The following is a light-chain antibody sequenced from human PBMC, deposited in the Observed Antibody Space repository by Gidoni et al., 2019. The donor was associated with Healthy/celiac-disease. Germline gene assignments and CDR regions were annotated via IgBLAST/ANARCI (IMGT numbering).Light chain of an antibody. CDR2: DDS. Sequence: SYVLTQPPSMSVAPGKTARITCGGNNTGSKSVHWYQQKPGPAPVMVVYDDSDRPSGHPERFSGANSGNTATLTISRVEAGDEADYYCQVWDSKVVFGGGTKLTVL. CDR1: NTGSKS. V-gene: IGLV3-21*03. CDR3: QVWDSKVV. J-gene: IGLJ2*01.